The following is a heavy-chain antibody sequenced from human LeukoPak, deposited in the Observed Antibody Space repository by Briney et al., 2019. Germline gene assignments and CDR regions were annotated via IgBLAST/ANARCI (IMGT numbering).Heavy chain of an antibody. CDR3: AKAGDDSSGYYPFDY. Sequence: GGSLRLSCAASGFTFSSYGMHWVRQAPGKGLEWVAVISYDGSNKYYADSVKGRFTISRGNSKNTLYLQMNSLRAEDTAVYYCAKAGDDSSGYYPFDYWGQGTLVTVSS. V-gene: IGHV3-30*18. D-gene: IGHD3-22*01. CDR2: ISYDGSNK. CDR1: GFTFSSYG. J-gene: IGHJ4*02.